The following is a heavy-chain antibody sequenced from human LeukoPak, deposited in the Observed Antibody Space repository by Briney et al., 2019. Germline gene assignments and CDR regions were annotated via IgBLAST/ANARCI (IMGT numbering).Heavy chain of an antibody. Sequence: SETLSLTCAVYGGSFSGYYWSWIRQPPGKGLEWIGEINHSGSTNYNPSLKSRVTISVDTSKNQFSLKLSSVTAADTAVYYCARIKSPTGYVDYWGQGTLVTVSS. CDR3: ARIKSPTGYVDY. D-gene: IGHD3-16*01. J-gene: IGHJ4*02. CDR2: INHSGST. V-gene: IGHV4-34*01. CDR1: GGSFSGYY.